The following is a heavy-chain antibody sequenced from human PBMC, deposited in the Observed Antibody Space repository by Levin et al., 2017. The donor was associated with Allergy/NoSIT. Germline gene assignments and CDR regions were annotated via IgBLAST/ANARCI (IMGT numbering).Heavy chain of an antibody. CDR3: ARAPANYYGSGFDY. D-gene: IGHD3-10*01. J-gene: IGHJ4*02. CDR2: INHSGST. CDR1: GGSFSGYY. V-gene: IGHV4-34*01. Sequence: SETLSLTCAVYGGSFSGYYWSWIRQPPGKGLEWIGEINHSGSTNYNPSLKSRVTISVDTSKNQFSLKLSSVTAADTAVYYCARAPANYYGSGFDYWGQGTLVTVSS.